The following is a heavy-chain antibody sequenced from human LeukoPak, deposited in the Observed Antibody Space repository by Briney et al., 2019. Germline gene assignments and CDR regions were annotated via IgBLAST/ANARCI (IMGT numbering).Heavy chain of an antibody. CDR1: GFTFSSYE. CDR3: VSQYFDF. Sequence: GGSLRLSCAASGFTFSSYEMNWVRQAPGKGLEWVSYISSSGSTIYYADSVKGRFTISRDNAKNSLYLQMNGLKTEDTAVYYCVSQYFDFWGQGTLVTVSS. J-gene: IGHJ4*02. CDR2: ISSSGSTI. V-gene: IGHV3-48*03.